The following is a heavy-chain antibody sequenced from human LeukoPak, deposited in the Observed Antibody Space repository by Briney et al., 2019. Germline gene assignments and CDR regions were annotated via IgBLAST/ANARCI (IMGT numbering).Heavy chain of an antibody. V-gene: IGHV4-4*07. CDR3: ARGEIGGYSYGYRGNWFDP. CDR1: GGSISSYY. J-gene: IGHJ5*02. CDR2: IYTSGST. Sequence: SETLSLTCTVSGGSISSYYWSWIRQPAGKGLEWNGRIYTSGSTNYNPSLKSRVTMSVDTSKNQFALKLSSVTAADTAVYYCARGEIGGYSYGYRGNWFDPWGQGTLVTVSS. D-gene: IGHD5-18*01.